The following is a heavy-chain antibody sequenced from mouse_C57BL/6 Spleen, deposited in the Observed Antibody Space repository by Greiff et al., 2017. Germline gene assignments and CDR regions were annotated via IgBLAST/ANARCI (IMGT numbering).Heavy chain of an antibody. Sequence: VQLQQPGAELVMPGASVKLSCKASGYTFTSYWMHWVKQRPGQGLEWIGEIDPSDSYTNYNQKFKGKSTLTVDKSSSTAYMQLSSLTSEDSAVYYCVRWSYYGSSYGYWGQGTTLTVSS. V-gene: IGHV1-69*01. CDR1: GYTFTSYW. CDR2: IDPSDSYT. D-gene: IGHD1-1*01. J-gene: IGHJ2*01. CDR3: VRWSYYGSSYGY.